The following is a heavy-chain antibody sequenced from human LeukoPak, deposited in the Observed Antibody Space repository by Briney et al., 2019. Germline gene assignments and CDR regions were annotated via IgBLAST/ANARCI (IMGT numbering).Heavy chain of an antibody. CDR1: GYTFTGYY. J-gene: IGHJ5*02. CDR3: ARDSHQLLYNWFDP. D-gene: IGHD2-2*01. V-gene: IGHV1-2*02. Sequence: GASVKVSCKASGYTFTGYYMHWVRQAPGQGLEWMGWINPNSGGTSYAQKFQGRVTMTRDTSISTAYMELSRLRSDDTAVYYCARDSHQLLYNWFDPWGQGTLVTVSS. CDR2: INPNSGGT.